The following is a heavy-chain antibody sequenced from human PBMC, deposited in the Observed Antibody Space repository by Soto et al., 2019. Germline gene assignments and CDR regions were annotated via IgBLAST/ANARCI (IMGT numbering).Heavy chain of an antibody. J-gene: IGHJ5*02. Sequence: PSETLSLTCIVSGAALNSGNYYWIWIRQVPGKGLEWIGHIYVTGAVDYNPSLRDRITISQDTSERQFSLNLGLVTAADTAVYYCARLRIATNNYKWFDPWGQGTLVTVSS. CDR2: IYVTGAV. D-gene: IGHD2-21*01. CDR3: ARLRIATNNYKWFDP. CDR1: GAALNSGNYY. V-gene: IGHV4-31*03.